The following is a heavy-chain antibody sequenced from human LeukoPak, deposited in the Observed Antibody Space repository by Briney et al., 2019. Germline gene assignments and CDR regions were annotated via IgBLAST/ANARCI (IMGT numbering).Heavy chain of an antibody. CDR3: ARRAKIQLWLGFDP. Sequence: PSETLSLSCSVSGDSINSDHWNWIRRPPGKGLEWIGYIYYSGSTNYNPSLNSRVTIALDTSKNQFSLKLSSVTAADTAVYYCARRAKIQLWLGFDPWGQGTLVTVSS. CDR2: IYYSGST. J-gene: IGHJ5*02. V-gene: IGHV4-59*01. D-gene: IGHD5-18*01. CDR1: GDSINSDH.